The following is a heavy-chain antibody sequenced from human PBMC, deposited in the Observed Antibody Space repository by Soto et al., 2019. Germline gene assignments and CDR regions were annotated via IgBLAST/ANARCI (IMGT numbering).Heavy chain of an antibody. CDR1: GGSFSGYY. V-gene: IGHV4-34*01. D-gene: IGHD6-13*01. CDR3: ARTAAQGMDV. J-gene: IGHJ6*02. Sequence: QVQLQQWGAGLLKPSETLSLTCAVYGGSFSGYYWSWIRQPPGKGLEWIGEINHSGSTNYNPSLKSRGTITVDTSKNQFSLELSSVTAADTAVYYCARTAAQGMDVWGQGTTVTVSS. CDR2: INHSGST.